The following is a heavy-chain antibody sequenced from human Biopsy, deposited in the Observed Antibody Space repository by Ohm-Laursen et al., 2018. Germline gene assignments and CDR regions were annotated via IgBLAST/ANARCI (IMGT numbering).Heavy chain of an antibody. Sequence: TLSLTCTVSGVSINGGRYYWNWIRHHPGKGLEWIGNIFYSANTYYNPSLKSRVTISKDTSKNQFSLQVNSVTAADTAVYYCVREPKTGTAEAWYFDLWGRGSPVTVPS. CDR1: GVSINGGRYY. CDR2: IFYSANT. CDR3: VREPKTGTAEAWYFDL. J-gene: IGHJ2*01. V-gene: IGHV4-31*03. D-gene: IGHD3-9*01.